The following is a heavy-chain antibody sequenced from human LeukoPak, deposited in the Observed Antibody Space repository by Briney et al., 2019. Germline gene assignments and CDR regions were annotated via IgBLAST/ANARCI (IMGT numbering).Heavy chain of an antibody. CDR3: ARDFKVAGHSGYYAFDI. V-gene: IGHV4-59*01. Sequence: SEALSLTCTVSGDSISNYYWGWIRQSPGKGLEWIGYDYYSGSINYNPSLKSRVTISVDTSKNQFSLKMSSVTAADTAVYYCARDFKVAGHSGYYAFDIWGQGTMVTVSS. CDR1: GDSISNYY. D-gene: IGHD3-22*01. CDR2: DYYSGSI. J-gene: IGHJ3*02.